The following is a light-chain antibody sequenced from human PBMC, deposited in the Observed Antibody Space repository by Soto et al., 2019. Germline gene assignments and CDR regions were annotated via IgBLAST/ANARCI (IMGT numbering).Light chain of an antibody. V-gene: IGKV3-20*01. Sequence: ETVLTHSPGTLCLSPGECATLSFSALQSVSTSYLAWYQQKPGQGPRLLIYGASGRATGIPDRFSGSGSGTDFTLTISRLEPEDFAVYYCQHYGNSPPYTFGQGTRLEIK. CDR3: QHYGNSPPYT. J-gene: IGKJ5*01. CDR1: QSVSTSY. CDR2: GAS.